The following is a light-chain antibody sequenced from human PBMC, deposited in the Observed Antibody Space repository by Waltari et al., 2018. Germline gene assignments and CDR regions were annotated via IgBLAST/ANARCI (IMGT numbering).Light chain of an antibody. CDR1: QGISDS. V-gene: IGKV1-NL1*01. Sequence: DIQMTQSPPSLPAFVGARFPLTCRASQGISDSLAWYQQKPGKPPKLLLYAASRLESGVPSRFSGSGSGTDYTLTISSLQPEDFATYFCQHYYGTPLTFGGGTKVEIK. CDR3: QHYYGTPLT. CDR2: AAS. J-gene: IGKJ4*01.